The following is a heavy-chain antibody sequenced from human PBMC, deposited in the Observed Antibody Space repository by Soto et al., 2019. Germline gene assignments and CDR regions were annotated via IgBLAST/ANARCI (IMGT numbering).Heavy chain of an antibody. CDR1: GFTFSSYA. CDR2: VSIGGST. CDR3: AKRRGAGGHFDY. V-gene: IGHV3-23*01. J-gene: IGHJ4*02. D-gene: IGHD2-15*01. Sequence: DVQLLESGGGLVQPEGSLRLSCAASGFTFSSYAMGWVRQGPGQGLEWVAVVSIGGSTHYADSVRGRFTISRDNSQNTLSLQMNRLTAEDTAVYFCAKRRGAGGHFDYWGQGALVTVSS.